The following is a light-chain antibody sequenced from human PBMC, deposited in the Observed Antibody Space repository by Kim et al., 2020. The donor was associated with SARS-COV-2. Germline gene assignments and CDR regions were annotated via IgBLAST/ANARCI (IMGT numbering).Light chain of an antibody. CDR3: QQSDKLPLT. CDR2: VAS. J-gene: IGKJ3*01. Sequence: VGDRDTITCQASQEIERYLYWCQQRPGRAPQLLIYVASNLEFGGPSRCSGSGSGTHFSFTITSLHPEEVATYNCQQSDKLPLTFGPGTKVEIK. CDR1: QEIERY. V-gene: IGKV1-33*01.